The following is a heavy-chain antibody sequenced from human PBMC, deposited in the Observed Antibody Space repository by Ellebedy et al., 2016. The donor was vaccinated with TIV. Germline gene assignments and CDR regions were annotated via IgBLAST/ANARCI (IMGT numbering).Heavy chain of an antibody. D-gene: IGHD6-19*01. J-gene: IGHJ6*02. V-gene: IGHV3-66*01. CDR3: AKDRRESTGWLPLHQYYGMDV. Sequence: GGSLRLSCAASGFTVSSNYLSWVRQIPGKGLEWVSLIYSGTDTYYADSVRGRFTISRDNSKNTLFLQINNVRAEDTAVYYCAKDRRESTGWLPLHQYYGMDVWGQGTTVIVSS. CDR1: GFTVSSNY. CDR2: IYSGTDT.